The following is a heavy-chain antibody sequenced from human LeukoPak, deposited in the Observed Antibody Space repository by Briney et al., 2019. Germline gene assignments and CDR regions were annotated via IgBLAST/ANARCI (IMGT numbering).Heavy chain of an antibody. V-gene: IGHV4-39*01. CDR2: IYYSGST. CDR1: GGSISSSSYY. J-gene: IGHJ4*02. CDR3: ASLPATVIEPAGY. D-gene: IGHD4-17*01. Sequence: KPSETLSLTCTVSGGSISSSSYYWGWIRQPPGKGLEWIGSIYYSGSTYYNPSLKSRVTISVDTSKNQFSLKLSSVTAADTAVYYCASLPATVIEPAGYWGQGTLVTVSS.